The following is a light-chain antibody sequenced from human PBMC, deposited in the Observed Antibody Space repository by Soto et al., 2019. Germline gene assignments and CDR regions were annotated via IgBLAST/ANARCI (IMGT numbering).Light chain of an antibody. CDR3: QQYGSSLTWT. CDR2: GAS. J-gene: IGKJ1*01. Sequence: EIVLTQSPGTLSLSPGERATLSCRASQSVSSSYLAWYQQKPGQAPRLLIYGASSRATGIPVRFSGSGSGTDFTLTISRLEPEDFAVYYCQQYGSSLTWTFGQGTKVEIK. CDR1: QSVSSSY. V-gene: IGKV3-20*01.